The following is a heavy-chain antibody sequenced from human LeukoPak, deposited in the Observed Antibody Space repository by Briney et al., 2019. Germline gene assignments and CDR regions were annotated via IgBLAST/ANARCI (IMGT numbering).Heavy chain of an antibody. D-gene: IGHD3-10*01. CDR3: ARGRRFYYGSGSCFDY. CDR1: GGSFSGYY. J-gene: IGHJ4*02. CDR2: INHSGST. V-gene: IGHV4-34*01. Sequence: SETLSLTCAVYGGSFSGYYWSWIRQPPGKGLEWIGEINHSGSTNYNPSLKSRVTISVDTSKNQFSLKRSSVTAADTAVYYCARGRRFYYGSGSCFDYWGQGTLVTVSS.